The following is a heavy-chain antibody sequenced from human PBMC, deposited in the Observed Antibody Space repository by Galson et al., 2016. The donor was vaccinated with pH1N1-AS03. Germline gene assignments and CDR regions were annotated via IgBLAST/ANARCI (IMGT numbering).Heavy chain of an antibody. Sequence: SLRLSCAASEFTFSTYGMHWVRQAPGRGLMWISHIQNDGSSTTYADSVKGRFTISRDNAKNSLSLQMDSLRAEDTAIYYCARLGYCDNTTCFFGMDVWGQGTSVIVSS. V-gene: IGHV3-74*01. CDR2: IQNDGSST. D-gene: IGHD2/OR15-2a*01. CDR3: ARLGYCDNTTCFFGMDV. J-gene: IGHJ6*02. CDR1: EFTFSTYG.